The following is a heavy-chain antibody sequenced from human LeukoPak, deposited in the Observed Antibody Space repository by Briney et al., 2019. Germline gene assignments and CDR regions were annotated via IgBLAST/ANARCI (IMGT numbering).Heavy chain of an antibody. V-gene: IGHV1-2*06. Sequence: SVKVSCKASGYTFTGYYMHWVRQAPGQGLEWMGRINPNSGGTNYAQKFQGRVTMTRDTSISTAYMELSRLRPDDTAVYYCAREIQPSSSWPYYFDYWGQGTLVTVSS. CDR1: GYTFTGYY. CDR2: INPNSGGT. J-gene: IGHJ4*02. CDR3: AREIQPSSSWPYYFDY. D-gene: IGHD6-13*01.